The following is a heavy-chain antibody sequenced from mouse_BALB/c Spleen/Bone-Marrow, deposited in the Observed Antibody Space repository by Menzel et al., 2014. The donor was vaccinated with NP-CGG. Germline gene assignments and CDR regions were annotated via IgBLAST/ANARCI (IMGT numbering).Heavy chain of an antibody. Sequence: EVQVVESGGGLVQPGGSKKLSCVASGFTFSNYWMNWVRQSPEKGLEWVAEIRLKSNNYATHYAESVKGRFTISRDDSKSSVYLQMNNLRAEDTGIYYCTTGFAYWGQGTLVTVSA. J-gene: IGHJ3*01. CDR3: TTGFAY. CDR2: IRLKSNNYAT. V-gene: IGHV6-6*02. CDR1: GFTFSNYW.